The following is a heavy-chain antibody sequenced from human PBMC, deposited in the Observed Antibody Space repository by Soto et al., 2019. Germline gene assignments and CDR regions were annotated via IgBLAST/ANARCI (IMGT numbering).Heavy chain of an antibody. CDR1: GGSISSYY. V-gene: IGHV4-59*01. Sequence: QVQLQESGPGLVKPSETLSLTCTVSGGSISSYYWSWIRQPPGKGLEWIGYIYYSGSTNYNPSLKSRVTISVDASKNQFSLKLSSVTAADTAVYYCARAAPYGDYVSYYYYYMDVWGKATTVTVSS. J-gene: IGHJ6*03. CDR2: IYYSGST. D-gene: IGHD4-17*01. CDR3: ARAAPYGDYVSYYYYYMDV.